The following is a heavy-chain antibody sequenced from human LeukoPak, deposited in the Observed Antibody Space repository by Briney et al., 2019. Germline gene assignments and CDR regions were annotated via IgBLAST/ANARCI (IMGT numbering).Heavy chain of an antibody. D-gene: IGHD3-10*01. V-gene: IGHV3-48*01. Sequence: GGSLRLSCAASGFTFSSYSMNWVRQAPGKGLEWVSYISSSSSTIYYADSVKGRFTISRDNAKNSLYLKMNSLRAEDTAVYYCARPLLLWFGGIYDAFDIWGQGTMVTVSS. CDR1: GFTFSSYS. CDR3: ARPLLLWFGGIYDAFDI. J-gene: IGHJ3*02. CDR2: ISSSSSTI.